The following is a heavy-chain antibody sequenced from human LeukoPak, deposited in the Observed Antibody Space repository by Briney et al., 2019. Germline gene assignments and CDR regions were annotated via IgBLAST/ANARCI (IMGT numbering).Heavy chain of an antibody. CDR3: AAVQVGANYYFDY. Sequence: SVKVSCKASGFTFTSSAMQWVRQARGQRLEWIGWIFVGSGNTNYAQKFQERVTITRDMSTSRAYMELSSLRSADTAVYYCAAVQVGANYYFDYWGQGTLVTVSS. D-gene: IGHD1-26*01. CDR2: IFVGSGNT. V-gene: IGHV1-58*02. CDR1: GFTFTSSA. J-gene: IGHJ4*02.